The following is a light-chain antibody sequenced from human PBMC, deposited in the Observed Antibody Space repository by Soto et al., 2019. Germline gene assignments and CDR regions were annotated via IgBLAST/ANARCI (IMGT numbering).Light chain of an antibody. CDR3: HQYNNWPLT. J-gene: IGKJ4*01. V-gene: IGKV3-20*01. CDR2: GAS. Sequence: EIVLTQSPGTLSLSPGERATLSCRASQSGSGSYLAWYQQKPGQAPRLLISGASRRATGIPDRFSGSGSGTEFTLTISSLQSEDFVVYYCHQYNNWPLTFGGGTKVEIK. CDR1: QSGSGSY.